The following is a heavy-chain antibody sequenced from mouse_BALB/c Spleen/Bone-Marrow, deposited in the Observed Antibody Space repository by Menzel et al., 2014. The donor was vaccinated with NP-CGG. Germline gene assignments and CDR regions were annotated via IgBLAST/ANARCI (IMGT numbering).Heavy chain of an antibody. CDR1: GFSFTDYF. D-gene: IGHD1-1*02. CDR3: GRYGYDAMDF. Sequence: VQLQQSGPELVKPGASVKLSCRASGFSFTDYFINWVKQSHGKSLEWIGRIHPYNGDTFYNQKFKVKATLTVDKSSNTARVELLSLTSEDSAVYYCGRYGYDAMDFWGQGTSVTVSS. J-gene: IGHJ4*01. CDR2: IHPYNGDT. V-gene: IGHV1-37*01.